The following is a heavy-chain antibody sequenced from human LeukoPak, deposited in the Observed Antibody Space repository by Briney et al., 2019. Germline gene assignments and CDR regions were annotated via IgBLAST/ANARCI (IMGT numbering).Heavy chain of an antibody. J-gene: IGHJ4*02. V-gene: IGHV3-21*01. CDR3: ARGYYDFWSGYYTYYFDY. CDR1: GFTFSSYS. Sequence: GGSLRLSCAASGFTFSSYSMNWVRQAPGKGLEWVSSISSSSSYIYYADSVKGRFTISRDNVKNSLYLQMNSLRAEDTAVYYCARGYYDFWSGYYTYYFDYWGQGTLVTVSS. CDR2: ISSSSSYI. D-gene: IGHD3-3*01.